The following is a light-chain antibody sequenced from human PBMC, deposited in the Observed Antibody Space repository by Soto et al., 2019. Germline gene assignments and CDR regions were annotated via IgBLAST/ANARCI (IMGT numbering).Light chain of an antibody. J-gene: IGKJ1*01. CDR3: QQYSAYSLT. CDR1: QSISGW. CDR2: DAS. Sequence: SHITPSPSTLSSSVVDGLTSTSGASQSISGWLAWYQQKPGKAPKLLIYDASNLESGVPSRFSGSGSGTDFTLTISSLQPDDFATFYCQQYSAYSLTFGQGTKVDIK. V-gene: IGKV1-5*01.